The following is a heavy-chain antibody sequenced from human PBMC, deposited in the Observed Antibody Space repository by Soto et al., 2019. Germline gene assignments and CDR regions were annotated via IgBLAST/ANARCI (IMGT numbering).Heavy chain of an antibody. CDR1: GGSISSYY. CDR2: IYYSGST. J-gene: IGHJ1*01. V-gene: IGHV4-59*01. CDR3: ARGYCSGGSCYRH. D-gene: IGHD2-15*01. Sequence: SETLSLTCTVSGGSISSYYWSWIRQPPGKGLEWIGYIYYSGSTDYNPSLKSRVTISVDTSKNQFSLKLSSVTAADTAVYYCARGYCSGGSCYRHWGQGTLVTVSS.